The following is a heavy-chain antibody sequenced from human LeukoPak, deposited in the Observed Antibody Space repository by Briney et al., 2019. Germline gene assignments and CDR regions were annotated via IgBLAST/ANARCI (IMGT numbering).Heavy chain of an antibody. D-gene: IGHD6-13*01. Sequence: PGGSLRLSCAVSGFTFSSYAMHWVRQAPGKGLEWVAFIRYDGSNKYYADSVKGRFTISRDNSKNTLYLQMNSLRAEDTAVYYCAKNKPSAAGHYYYYMDVWGKGTTVTISS. J-gene: IGHJ6*03. CDR2: IRYDGSNK. CDR1: GFTFSSYA. CDR3: AKNKPSAAGHYYYYMDV. V-gene: IGHV3-30*02.